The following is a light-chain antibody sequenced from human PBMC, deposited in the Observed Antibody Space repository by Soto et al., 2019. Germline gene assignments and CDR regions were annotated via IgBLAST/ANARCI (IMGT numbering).Light chain of an antibody. CDR3: QQYNSYLLYT. J-gene: IGKJ2*01. CDR2: DAS. CDR1: QSISSW. V-gene: IGKV1-5*01. Sequence: DIQMTQSPSTLSASVGDRVTITCRARQSISSWSAWYQQKPGKAPKLLIYDASSLESGAPSRFSGSGSGTEFTLTISSLQPDDFATYYCQQYNSYLLYTFGQGTKREIK.